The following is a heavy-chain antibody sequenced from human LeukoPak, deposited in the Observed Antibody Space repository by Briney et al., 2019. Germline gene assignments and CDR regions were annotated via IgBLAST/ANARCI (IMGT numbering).Heavy chain of an antibody. D-gene: IGHD1-26*01. V-gene: IGHV4-34*01. J-gene: IGHJ5*02. CDR3: ARGRSRNGGSCNWFDP. CDR2: INHSGST. CDR1: GGSFSSYY. Sequence: PSETLSLTCAVYGGSFSSYYWSWIRQPPGKGLEWIGEINHSGSTNYNPSLKSRITISVDPSKNQFSLKLSSVTAADTAVYYCARGRSRNGGSCNWFDPWGQRTLVTVSS.